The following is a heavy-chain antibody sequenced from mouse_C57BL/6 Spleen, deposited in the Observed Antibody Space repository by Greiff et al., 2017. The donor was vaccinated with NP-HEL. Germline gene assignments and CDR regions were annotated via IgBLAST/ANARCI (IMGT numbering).Heavy chain of an antibody. CDR2: IYPGDGDT. D-gene: IGHD2-2*01. V-gene: IGHV1-82*01. CDR3: ARSGGYERGYYAMDY. CDR1: GYAFSSSW. Sequence: QVQLQQSGPELVKPGASVKISCKASGYAFSSSWMNWVKQRPGKGLEWIGRIYPGDGDTNYNGKFKGKATLTADKSSSTAYMQLSSLTSEDSAVYFCARSGGYERGYYAMDYWGQGTSVTVSS. J-gene: IGHJ4*01.